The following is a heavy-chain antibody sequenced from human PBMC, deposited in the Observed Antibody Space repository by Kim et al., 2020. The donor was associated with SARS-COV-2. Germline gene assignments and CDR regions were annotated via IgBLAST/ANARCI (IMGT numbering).Heavy chain of an antibody. CDR1: GYTFTGYY. CDR2: INTNSGDT. CDR3: ARGGEDDDEYYYYGLDV. J-gene: IGHJ6*02. D-gene: IGHD3-16*01. Sequence: ASVKVSCKASGYTFTGYYIHWVRLAPGQGLEWMGWINTNSGDTNYAQNFQGWVTMTRETSISTAYMELNNLKSDDTAFYFCARGGEDDDEYYYYGLDVWGQGTTVTV. V-gene: IGHV1-2*04.